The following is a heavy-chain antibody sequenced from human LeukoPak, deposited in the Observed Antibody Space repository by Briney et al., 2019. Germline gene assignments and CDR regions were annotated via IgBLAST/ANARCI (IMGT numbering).Heavy chain of an antibody. CDR3: ARDPGLLWFGELNPFDY. CDR1: GGSISSGGYY. V-gene: IGHV4-31*03. CDR2: IYYSGST. J-gene: IGHJ4*02. D-gene: IGHD3-10*01. Sequence: PSETLSLTCTVSGGSISSGGYYWSWIRQHPGKGLEWIGYIYYSGSTYYNPSLKSRVTISVDTSKNQFSLKLSSVTAADTAVYYCARDPGLLWFGELNPFDYWGQGTLVTVSS.